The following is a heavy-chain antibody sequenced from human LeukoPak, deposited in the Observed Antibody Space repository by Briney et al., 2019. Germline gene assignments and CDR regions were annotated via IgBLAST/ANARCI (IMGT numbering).Heavy chain of an antibody. Sequence: ASVKVSCKASGDTFSAYYIHWVRQAPGQGLEWMGRINPNSGGTDFAQKFLGRVSMTRDTSISTAYMELSSLRSDDTAVYYCARRGSTSWSEYFQYWSQGTLVTVSS. CDR2: INPNSGGT. CDR3: ARRGSTSWSEYFQY. J-gene: IGHJ1*01. CDR1: GDTFSAYY. V-gene: IGHV1-2*06. D-gene: IGHD6-13*01.